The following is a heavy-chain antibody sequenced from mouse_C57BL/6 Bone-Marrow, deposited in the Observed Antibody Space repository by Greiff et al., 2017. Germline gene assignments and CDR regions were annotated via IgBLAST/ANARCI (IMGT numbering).Heavy chain of an antibody. D-gene: IGHD4-1*01. V-gene: IGHV1-63*01. CDR1: GYTFTNYW. Sequence: VQLQQSGAELVRPGTSVKMSCKASGYTFTNYWIGWAKQRPGHGLEWIGDIYPGGGYTNYNEKFKGKATLTADKSSRTAYMQFSSLTSEDSAIYYCARAPNWVYFDYWGQGTTLTVSS. CDR3: ARAPNWVYFDY. J-gene: IGHJ2*01. CDR2: IYPGGGYT.